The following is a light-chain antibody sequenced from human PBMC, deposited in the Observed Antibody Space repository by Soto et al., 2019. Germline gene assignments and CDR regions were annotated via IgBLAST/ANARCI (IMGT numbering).Light chain of an antibody. J-gene: IGLJ1*01. CDR2: EAS. CDR3: SLYTSENTYV. V-gene: IGLV2-18*01. CDR1: STDFVSYNR. Sequence: QSALTQPPSVSGSPGQSVTISCTGTSTDFVSYNRVSWYQQPPGTAPKLIIYEASNRPSGVPDRFSGSKSGNTASLTISVLQAADEADYYCSLYTSENTYVFGTGTKLTVL.